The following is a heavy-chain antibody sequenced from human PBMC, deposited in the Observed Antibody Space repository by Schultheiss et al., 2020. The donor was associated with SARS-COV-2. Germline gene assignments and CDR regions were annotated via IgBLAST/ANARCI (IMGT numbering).Heavy chain of an antibody. J-gene: IGHJ5*02. D-gene: IGHD4-17*01. CDR3: ARSPTLYGDYTNWFDP. V-gene: IGHV4-34*01. CDR2: INQSGST. Sequence: SETLSLTCAVYGGSFSGYYWSWLRQPPGKGLEWIGEINQSGSTNYNPSLKSRVTISVDTSKNQFSLKLSSVTAADTAVYYCARSPTLYGDYTNWFDPWGQGTLVTVSS. CDR1: GGSFSGYY.